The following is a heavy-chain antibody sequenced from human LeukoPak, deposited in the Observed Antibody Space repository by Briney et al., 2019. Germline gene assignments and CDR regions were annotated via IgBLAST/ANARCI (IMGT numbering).Heavy chain of an antibody. J-gene: IGHJ6*03. CDR3: ARDDTIFGVVTKDYYYYYMDV. CDR1: GGSISSYY. CDR2: IYTSGST. Sequence: SETLSLTCTVSGGSISSYYWSWIRQPAGKGLEWIGRIYTSGSTNDNPSLKSRVTMSVDTSKNQFSLKLSSVTAADTAVYYCARDDTIFGVVTKDYYYYYMDVWGKGTTVTVSS. D-gene: IGHD3-3*01. V-gene: IGHV4-4*07.